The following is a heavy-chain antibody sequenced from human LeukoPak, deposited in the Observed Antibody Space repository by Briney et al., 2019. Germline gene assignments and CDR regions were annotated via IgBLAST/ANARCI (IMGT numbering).Heavy chain of an antibody. Sequence: GSSVKVSCQPSLGTFSSYAISGVRQAPAQGLEWMGGVIPIFGTANYAQQPQGRDTITANESTSTAYMELSSLRSEDTAVYYCERSTGVVVKYWGQGTLVTVSS. V-gene: IGHV1-69*13. CDR3: ERSTGVVVKY. D-gene: IGHD3-3*01. CDR1: LGTFSSYA. J-gene: IGHJ4*02. CDR2: VIPIFGTA.